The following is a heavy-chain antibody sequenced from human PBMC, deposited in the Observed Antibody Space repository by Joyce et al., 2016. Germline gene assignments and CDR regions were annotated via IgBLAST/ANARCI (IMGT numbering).Heavy chain of an antibody. V-gene: IGHV3-49*05. CDR1: GFIFGDYA. Sequence: EVQLVESGGGLVKPGRSLRLSCTSSGFIFGDYAMNWFRQAPWKGLEWVGLIRSKAYGGTTDYAASVKGRFTISRDDSKSIAYLQMNSLKTEDTAVYYCTRIGDCSGGSCYEGWFDPWGQGTLVTVSS. CDR2: IRSKAYGGTT. J-gene: IGHJ5*02. D-gene: IGHD2-15*01. CDR3: TRIGDCSGGSCYEGWFDP.